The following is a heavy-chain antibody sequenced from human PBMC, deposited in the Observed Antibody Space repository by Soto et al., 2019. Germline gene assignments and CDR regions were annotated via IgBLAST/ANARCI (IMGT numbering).Heavy chain of an antibody. J-gene: IGHJ6*02. Sequence: SESLSLNCAVYGGSFSVYYWSWIRQPPGKGLEWIGEINHSGSTNYNPSLKSRVTISVDTSKNQFSLKLSSVTAADTAVYYCARERRMYYYYGMDVWGQGTTVTVSS. CDR1: GGSFSVYY. CDR3: ARERRMYYYYGMDV. V-gene: IGHV4-34*01. CDR2: INHSGST.